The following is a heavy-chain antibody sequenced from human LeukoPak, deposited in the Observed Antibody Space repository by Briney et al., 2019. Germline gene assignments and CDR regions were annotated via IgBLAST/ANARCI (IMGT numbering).Heavy chain of an antibody. CDR1: GFTLSSYD. V-gene: IGHV3-33*06. CDR3: AKQRSYSIDY. CDR2: IWYDGSNK. D-gene: IGHD1-26*01. J-gene: IGHJ4*02. Sequence: GGSLRLSCAASGFTLSSYDIHWVRQAPGKGLEWVAVIWYDGSNKYYADSVKGRFTISRDNSKNTLYLQMNSLRAEDTAVYYCAKQRSYSIDYWGQGTLVTVSS.